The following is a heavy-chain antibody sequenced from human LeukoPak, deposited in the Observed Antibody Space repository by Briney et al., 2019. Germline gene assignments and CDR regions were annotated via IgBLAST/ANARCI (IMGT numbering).Heavy chain of an antibody. CDR3: AKDPGAHDKHFDH. CDR1: GFTFSIFA. CDR2: IRYDGSNK. Sequence: GGSLRLSCAASGFTFSIFAMHWVRQAPGKGLEWVAYIRYDGSNKSYADSVKGRFTIPRDSSKNTLYLQMNSLRAEDTAVYYCAKDPGAHDKHFDHWGQGTLVTVPS. V-gene: IGHV3-30*02. J-gene: IGHJ4*02. D-gene: IGHD3-10*01.